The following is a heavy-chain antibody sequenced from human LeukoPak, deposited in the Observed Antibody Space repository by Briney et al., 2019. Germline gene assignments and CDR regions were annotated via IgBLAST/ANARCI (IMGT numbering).Heavy chain of an antibody. Sequence: ASVTVSCTASGYTFTSYDINWVRQATGQGLEWMGWMNPNSGNTGYAQKFQGRVTMTRNTSISTAYMELSSLRSEDTAVYYCARGRIAVAGTGETFDYWGQGTLVTVSS. CDR1: GYTFTSYD. V-gene: IGHV1-8*01. J-gene: IGHJ4*02. CDR2: MNPNSGNT. D-gene: IGHD6-19*01. CDR3: ARGRIAVAGTGETFDY.